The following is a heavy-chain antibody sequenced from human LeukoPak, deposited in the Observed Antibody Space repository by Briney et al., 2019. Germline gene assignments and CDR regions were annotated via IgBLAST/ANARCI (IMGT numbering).Heavy chain of an antibody. D-gene: IGHD6-6*01. Sequence: PSETLSLTCAVYGGSFSGYYWSWIRQPPGKGLEWIGEINHSGSTNYNPSLKSRVTISVDTSKNQFSLKLSSVTAADTAVYYCARDDSSLDFDYWGQGTLVTVSS. V-gene: IGHV4-34*01. CDR3: ARDDSSLDFDY. CDR1: GGSFSGYY. J-gene: IGHJ4*02. CDR2: INHSGST.